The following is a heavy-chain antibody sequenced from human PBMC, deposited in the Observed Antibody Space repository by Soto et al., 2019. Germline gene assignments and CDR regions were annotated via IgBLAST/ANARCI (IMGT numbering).Heavy chain of an antibody. J-gene: IGHJ5*02. V-gene: IGHV4-34*01. D-gene: IGHD3-10*01. CDR3: ARSLRRPWFDP. Sequence: SETLSLTCAVYGGSFSGYYWTWIRQPPGTGLEWIGEINHSGSTNYNPSLKSRVTISVDTSRNQFSLKLSSVTAADTAVYYCARSLRRPWFDPWGQGTLVTVSS. CDR2: INHSGST. CDR1: GGSFSGYY.